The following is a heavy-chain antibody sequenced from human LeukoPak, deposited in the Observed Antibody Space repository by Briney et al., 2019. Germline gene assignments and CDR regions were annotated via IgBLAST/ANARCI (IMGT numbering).Heavy chain of an antibody. CDR1: GFSLSTSGVG. V-gene: IGHV2-5*02. J-gene: IGHJ1*01. CDR3: AHIRSATEYFQH. CDR2: IYWDDDK. Sequence: SGPTLVKPTQTLTLTRTFSGFSLSTSGVGVGWIRQPPGKALEWLALIYWDDDKRYSPSLKSRLTITKDTSKNQVVLTMTNMDPVDTATYYCAHIRSATEYFQHWGQGTLVTVSS.